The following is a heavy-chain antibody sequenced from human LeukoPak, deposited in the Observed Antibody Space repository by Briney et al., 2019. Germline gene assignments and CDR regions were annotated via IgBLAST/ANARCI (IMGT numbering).Heavy chain of an antibody. J-gene: IGHJ1*01. D-gene: IGHD1-26*01. CDR2: ISGSGVTT. Sequence: PGGSLRLSCEASGFTFSSYAMSWVRQAPGKGLEWVSAISGSGVTTHYAGSVKGRFSISRDNSKNTLYLQMSSLRAEDTALYYCAKKVVVGAPSPYSDFQDWGQGTLVTVSS. CDR3: AKKVVVGAPSPYSDFQD. V-gene: IGHV3-23*01. CDR1: GFTFSSYA.